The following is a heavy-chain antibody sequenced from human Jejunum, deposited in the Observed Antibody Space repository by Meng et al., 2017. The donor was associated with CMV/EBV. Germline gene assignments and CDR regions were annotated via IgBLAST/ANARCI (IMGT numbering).Heavy chain of an antibody. CDR2: ISTSSTEI. V-gene: IGHV3-21*01. J-gene: IGHJ3*02. CDR3: VRDGYRIVRPDAFDI. CDR1: FNLRTYN. D-gene: IGHD2/OR15-2a*01. Sequence: FNLRTYNMNWVRQAPGKGLEWVSSISTSSTEIYYADSVKGRFTIFRDNARNALYLQMNSLRAEDTAVYYCVRDGYRIVRPDAFDIWGQGTVVTVSS.